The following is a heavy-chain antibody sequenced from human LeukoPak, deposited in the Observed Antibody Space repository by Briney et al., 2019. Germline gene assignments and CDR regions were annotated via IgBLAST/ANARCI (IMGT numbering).Heavy chain of an antibody. J-gene: IGHJ4*02. Sequence: GGSLRLSCAASGFTFSSSAMSWVRQAPGKGLEWVSAISNNGGYTYYADSVQGRFTISRDNSKSTLCLQMNSLRAEDTAVYYCAKDNPPLWFGESTHGSDYWGQGTLVTVSS. D-gene: IGHD3-10*01. CDR2: ISNNGGYT. V-gene: IGHV3-23*01. CDR3: AKDNPPLWFGESTHGSDY. CDR1: GFTFSSSA.